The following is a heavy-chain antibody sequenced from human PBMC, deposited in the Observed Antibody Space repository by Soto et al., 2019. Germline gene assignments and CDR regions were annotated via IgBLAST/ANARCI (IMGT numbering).Heavy chain of an antibody. V-gene: IGHV3-73*02. D-gene: IGHD1-26*01. CDR3: TAWNSGSQTDY. Sequence: EVQLVESGGGLVQPGGSLKLSCAASGFTFSGSAMHWVRQASGKGLEWVGRIGSKANSYATAYAASVKGRFTISRDDSKNTAYLQMNSLKTEDTAVYYCTAWNSGSQTDYWGQGTLVTVSS. CDR1: GFTFSGSA. CDR2: IGSKANSYAT. J-gene: IGHJ4*02.